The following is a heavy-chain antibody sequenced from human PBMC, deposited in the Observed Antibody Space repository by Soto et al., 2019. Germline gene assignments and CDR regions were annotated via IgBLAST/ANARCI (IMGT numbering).Heavy chain of an antibody. CDR1: VFTFRSYA. CDR2: LGGSGDST. V-gene: IGHV3-23*01. CDR3: VKRSRQSKGWGAFDI. D-gene: IGHD6-19*01. Sequence: EVQLLESGGGLVQPGGSLRVSCAASVFTFRSYAMCWVRQPLRKGLEWLSCLGGSGDSTYYADSVKGRITISRENSKNTVDLQMNRLGPADTAVYYYVKRSRQSKGWGAFDIWGQGAMVTVSS. J-gene: IGHJ3*02.